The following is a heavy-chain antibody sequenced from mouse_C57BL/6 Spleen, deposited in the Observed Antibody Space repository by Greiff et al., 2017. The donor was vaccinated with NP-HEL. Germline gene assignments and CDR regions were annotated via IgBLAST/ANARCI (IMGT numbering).Heavy chain of an antibody. Sequence: VQLQQPGPELVKPGASVKISCKASGYTFTDYYMNWVKQSHGKSLEWIGDINPNNGGTSYNQKFKGKATLTVDKSSSTAYMELRSLTSEDSAVYYCARGTPYYYGSSGGYFDVWGTGTTVTVSS. V-gene: IGHV1-26*01. CDR3: ARGTPYYYGSSGGYFDV. CDR1: GYTFTDYY. J-gene: IGHJ1*03. CDR2: INPNNGGT. D-gene: IGHD1-1*01.